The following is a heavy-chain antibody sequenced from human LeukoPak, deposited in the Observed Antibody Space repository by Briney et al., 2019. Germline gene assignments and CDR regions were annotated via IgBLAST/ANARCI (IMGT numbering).Heavy chain of an antibody. CDR3: ARPQVWYGVKGGMDV. V-gene: IGHV1-2*02. D-gene: IGHD6-13*01. CDR2: INPNSGAT. J-gene: IGHJ6*02. CDR1: GYTFSGFY. Sequence: ASVEVSCKASGYTFSGFYMHWVRQAPGQGLEWMGWINPNSGATNYAQKFQGRVTMTGDPSINTVYVELSRLRSDDTAVYYCARPQVWYGVKGGMDVWGQGTTVTVSS.